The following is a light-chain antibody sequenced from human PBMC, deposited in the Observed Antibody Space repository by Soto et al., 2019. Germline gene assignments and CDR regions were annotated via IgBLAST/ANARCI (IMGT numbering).Light chain of an antibody. CDR3: QQRSIWPWT. CDR1: QSISNY. Sequence: DIQMTQSPSSLSASVGDRVTITCRASQSISNYLNWYQQKPGKAPKFLIYAASSLQSGVPSRFSGRGSGTDFTLTISSLQPEDFAVYYCQQRSIWPWTFGQGTKVEIK. CDR2: AAS. V-gene: IGKV1-39*01. J-gene: IGKJ1*01.